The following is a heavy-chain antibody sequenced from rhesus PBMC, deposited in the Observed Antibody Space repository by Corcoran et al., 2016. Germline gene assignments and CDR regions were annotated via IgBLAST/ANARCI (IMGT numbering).Heavy chain of an antibody. CDR3: ARVGGRQLDY. V-gene: IGHV4-122*02. D-gene: IGHD6-25*01. CDR1: GGSISSGYYY. J-gene: IGHJ4*01. Sequence: QVQLQESGPGLVKPSETLSLTCAVSGGSISSGYYYWSWIRQSPGKGLEWIVYITYSGSTSYSPSLKSRFTISRDTAKNQFSLKLSSVTAADTAVYYCARVGGRQLDYWGQGVLVTVSS. CDR2: ITYSGST.